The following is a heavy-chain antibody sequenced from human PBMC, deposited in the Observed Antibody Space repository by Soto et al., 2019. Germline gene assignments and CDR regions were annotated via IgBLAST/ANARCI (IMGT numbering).Heavy chain of an antibody. J-gene: IGHJ6*02. CDR1: GGSVSSGSYY. D-gene: IGHD4-17*01. CDR2: IYYSGST. V-gene: IGHV4-61*01. Sequence: SETLSLTCTVSGGSVSSGSYYWSWIRQPPGKGLEWIGYIYYSGSTNYNPSLKSRVTVSVDTSKNQFSLKLSSVTAADTAVYYCARDRMTFDYGGNSNYYGMDVWGQGTMVTVSS. CDR3: ARDRMTFDYGGNSNYYGMDV.